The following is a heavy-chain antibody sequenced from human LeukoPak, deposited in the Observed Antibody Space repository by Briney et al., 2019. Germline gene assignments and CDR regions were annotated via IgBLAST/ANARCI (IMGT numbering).Heavy chain of an antibody. V-gene: IGHV4-34*01. CDR3: ARVGSRFPTTKGERFGELSPFDP. CDR2: INHSGST. CDR1: GGSFSGYY. D-gene: IGHD3-10*01. J-gene: IGHJ5*02. Sequence: SETLSLTCAVYGGSFSGYYWSWIRQPPGKGLEWIGEINHSGSTNYNPSLKSRVTISVDTSKNQFSLKLSSVTAADTAVYYCARVGSRFPTTKGERFGELSPFDPWGQGTLVTVSS.